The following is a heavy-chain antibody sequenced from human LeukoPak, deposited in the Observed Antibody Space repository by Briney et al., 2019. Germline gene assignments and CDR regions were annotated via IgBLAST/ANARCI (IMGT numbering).Heavy chain of an antibody. CDR3: AKESDFSGLDP. D-gene: IGHD3-3*01. J-gene: IGHJ5*02. Sequence: GGSLRLSCAASGFTFSSYWMSWVRQAPGKGLEWVSYISSSGNTIYYADSVKGRFTISRDNAKNSLYLQMNSLRAEDTAVYYCAKESDFSGLDPWGQGTLVTVSS. V-gene: IGHV3-48*04. CDR2: ISSSGNTI. CDR1: GFTFSSYW.